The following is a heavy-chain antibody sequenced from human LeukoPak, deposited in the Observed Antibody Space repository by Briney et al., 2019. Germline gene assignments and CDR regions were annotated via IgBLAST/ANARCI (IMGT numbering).Heavy chain of an antibody. Sequence: PGGSLRLSCAASGFTFSRYSMNWVRQAPGKGLEWVSSISGSSSYIYYADSVKGRFTISRHNAKNSLYLQMNSPRAEDTAVYYCARVSAGVIGMKDVFDIWGQGTMVTVSS. CDR1: GFTFSRYS. J-gene: IGHJ3*02. CDR2: ISGSSSYI. D-gene: IGHD3-16*02. CDR3: ARVSAGVIGMKDVFDI. V-gene: IGHV3-21*01.